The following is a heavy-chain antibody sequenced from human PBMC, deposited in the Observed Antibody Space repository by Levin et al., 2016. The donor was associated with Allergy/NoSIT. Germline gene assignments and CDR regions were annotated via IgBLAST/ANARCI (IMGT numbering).Heavy chain of an antibody. D-gene: IGHD5-24*01. J-gene: IGHJ5*02. Sequence: SETLSLTCAVYGGSFSGYYWSWIRQPPGKGLEWIGEINHSGSTNYNPSLKSRVTISVDTSKNQFSLKLSSVTAADTAVYYCARGRGRWLPRPGLFDPWGQGTLVTVSS. CDR3: ARGRGRWLPRPGLFDP. CDR1: GGSFSGYY. CDR2: INHSGST. V-gene: IGHV4-34*01.